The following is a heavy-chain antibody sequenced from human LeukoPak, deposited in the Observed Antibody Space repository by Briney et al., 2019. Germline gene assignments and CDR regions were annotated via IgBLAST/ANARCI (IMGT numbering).Heavy chain of an antibody. Sequence: SETLSLTCAVYGESFDGFYWNWTRQSPGKGLEWLAEVNYIGRSNYNPALESRIAISADASKRQFSLKLTSVTAADTAVYYCAIRLTTSRLATATTWFDPWGQGTLVSVSS. CDR3: AIRLTTSRLATATTWFDP. CDR2: VNYIGRS. V-gene: IGHV4-34*01. D-gene: IGHD1-1*01. J-gene: IGHJ5*02. CDR1: GESFDGFY.